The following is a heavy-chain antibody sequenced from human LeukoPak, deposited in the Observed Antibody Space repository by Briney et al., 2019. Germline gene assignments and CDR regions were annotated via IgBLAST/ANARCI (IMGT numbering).Heavy chain of an antibody. CDR3: ARTRYYYNSRSYGAPYYFDY. V-gene: IGHV4-34*01. D-gene: IGHD3-10*01. CDR2: INHSGST. CDR1: GGSFSGYY. J-gene: IGHJ4*02. Sequence: PSETLSLTCAVYGGSFSGYYWSWIRQPPGQGLEWIGEINHSGSTNYNPSLKSRVTISVDTSKNQFSLKLSSVTAADTAVYYCARTRYYYNSRSYGAPYYFDYWGQGTLVTVSS.